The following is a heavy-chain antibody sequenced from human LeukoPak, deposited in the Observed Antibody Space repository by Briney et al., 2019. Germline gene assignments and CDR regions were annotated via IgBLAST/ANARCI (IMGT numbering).Heavy chain of an antibody. CDR1: GLTFSSYS. CDR3: ARLYSGSYSHFDY. CDR2: ISSSSSYI. V-gene: IGHV3-21*01. J-gene: IGHJ4*02. Sequence: GGSLRLSCAASGLTFSSYSMNWVRQAPGKGLEWVSSISSSSSYIYYADSVKGRFTISRDNAMNSLYLQMNSLRAEDTAMYYCARLYSGSYSHFDYWAREPWSPSPQ. D-gene: IGHD1-26*01.